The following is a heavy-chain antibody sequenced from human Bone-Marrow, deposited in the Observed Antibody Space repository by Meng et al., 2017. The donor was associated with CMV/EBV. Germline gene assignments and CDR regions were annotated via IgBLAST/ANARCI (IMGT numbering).Heavy chain of an antibody. J-gene: IGHJ4*02. D-gene: IGHD3-3*02. V-gene: IGHV3-21*01. CDR2: ISSSSSYI. CDR1: GFTFDDYA. CDR3: ARDISRRFDY. Sequence: LSFTCAASGFTFDDYAMHWVRQAPGKGLEWVSSISSSSSYIYYADSVKGRFTISRDNAKNSLYLQMNSLRAEDTAVYYCARDISRRFDYWGQGTLVTVSS.